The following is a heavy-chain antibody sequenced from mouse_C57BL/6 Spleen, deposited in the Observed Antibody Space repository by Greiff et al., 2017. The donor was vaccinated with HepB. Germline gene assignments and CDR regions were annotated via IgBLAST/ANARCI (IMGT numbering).Heavy chain of an antibody. V-gene: IGHV14-2*01. J-gene: IGHJ1*03. CDR3: ARWGTGSRGYYGV. CDR1: GFNIKDYY. Sequence: EVQLQQSGAELVKPGASVKLSCTASGFNIKDYYMHWVKQRTEQGLEWIGRIDPEDGDTKYDPKFQGKATLTADTSSNTAYLQLSSLTSEDTAVYYCARWGTGSRGYYGVWGTGATVTV. CDR2: IDPEDGDT. D-gene: IGHD1-1*02.